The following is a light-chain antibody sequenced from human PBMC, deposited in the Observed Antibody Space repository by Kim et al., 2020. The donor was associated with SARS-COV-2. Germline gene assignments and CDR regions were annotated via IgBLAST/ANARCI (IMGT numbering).Light chain of an antibody. V-gene: IGLV2-14*03. Sequence: QSALTQPASVSGSPGQSITISCTETSSDVSGYNYVSWYQQHPGKAPKLMIYDVSNRPSGVSNRFSGSKSGNTASLTISGLQAEDEADYYCSSYTSSSTLWVFGGGTKLTVL. CDR1: SSDVSGYNY. J-gene: IGLJ3*02. CDR3: SSYTSSSTLWV. CDR2: DVS.